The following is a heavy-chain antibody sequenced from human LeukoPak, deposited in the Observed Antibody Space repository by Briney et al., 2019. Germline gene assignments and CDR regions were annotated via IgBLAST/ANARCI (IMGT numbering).Heavy chain of an antibody. J-gene: IGHJ4*01. CDR1: GFTFSSYA. V-gene: IGHV3-23*01. CDR3: ARVGVVAAGRYFFDY. D-gene: IGHD2-15*01. Sequence: PGGSLRLSCAASGFTFSSYAMSWVRQAPGKGLEWVSAISGSGGSTYYADSVKGRFTISRDNSQNTLYLQMNSLRAEDTAMYYCARVGVVAAGRYFFDYWGHGTLVTVSS. CDR2: ISGSGGST.